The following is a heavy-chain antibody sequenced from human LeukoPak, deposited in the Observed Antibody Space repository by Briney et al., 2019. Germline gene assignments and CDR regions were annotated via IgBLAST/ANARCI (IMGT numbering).Heavy chain of an antibody. Sequence: SETLSLTCTVSGGSISSGDYYWSWIRQPPGKGLEWIGYIYYSGSTYYNPSLKSRVTISVDTSKNQFSLKLSSVTAADTAVYYCARASYYDFRKAFDIWGQGTMVTVSS. J-gene: IGHJ3*02. V-gene: IGHV4-30-4*08. D-gene: IGHD3-3*01. CDR3: ARASYYDFRKAFDI. CDR2: IYYSGST. CDR1: GGSISSGDYY.